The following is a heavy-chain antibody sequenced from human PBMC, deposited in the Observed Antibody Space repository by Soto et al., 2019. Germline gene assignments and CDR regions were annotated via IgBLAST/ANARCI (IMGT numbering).Heavy chain of an antibody. J-gene: IGHJ6*03. Sequence: EVQLAESGGGLAQPGGSLRLSCAASGFTISGYAMDWVLQAPGKGLEYVSGISSNGVGTYYANSVQGRFTISRDNSKNTVYLQMGSLRPEDMAVYYCARRARPDFYYMDVWGKGTTVTVSS. V-gene: IGHV3-64*01. CDR3: ARRARPDFYYMDV. CDR1: GFTISGYA. CDR2: ISSNGVGT. D-gene: IGHD6-6*01.